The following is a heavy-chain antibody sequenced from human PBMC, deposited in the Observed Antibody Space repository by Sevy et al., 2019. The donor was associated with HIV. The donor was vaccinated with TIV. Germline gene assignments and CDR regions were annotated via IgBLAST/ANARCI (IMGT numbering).Heavy chain of an antibody. D-gene: IGHD3-3*01. V-gene: IGHV3-23*01. CDR3: AKDRVTVFGVVVTFDS. J-gene: IGHJ4*02. CDR2: ISGSGYAT. Sequence: GGSLRLSCAASGFTFDSYAMHWVRQVAGKGLEWVSTISGSGYATYYADSMKGRFIISRDTSRNNLYLQMNSLGVEGSAVYFCAKDRVTVFGVVVTFDSWGQGTLVTVSS. CDR1: GFTFDSYA.